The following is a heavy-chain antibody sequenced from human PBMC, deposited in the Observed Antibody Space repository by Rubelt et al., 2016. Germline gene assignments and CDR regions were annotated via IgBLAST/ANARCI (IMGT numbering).Heavy chain of an antibody. CDR2: INHSGST. Sequence: QVQLQQWGAGLLKPSETLSLTCAVYGGSFSGYYWSWIRQPPGKGLEWIGEINHSGSTNYNPSLKSRVTLSGDTSKNQFSLKLSSVTAADTAVYYCARGRRGSSSWLGRDYYGMDVWGQGTTVTVSS. J-gene: IGHJ6*02. V-gene: IGHV4-34*01. CDR3: ARGRRGSSSWLGRDYYGMDV. CDR1: GGSFSGYY. D-gene: IGHD6-13*01.